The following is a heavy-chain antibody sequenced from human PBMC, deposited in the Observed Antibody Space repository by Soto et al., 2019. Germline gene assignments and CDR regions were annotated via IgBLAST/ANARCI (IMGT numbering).Heavy chain of an antibody. CDR3: ARDRIARSGYSYGFIRHTFDY. J-gene: IGHJ4*02. Sequence: SETLSLTCTVSGGSISSGDYYWSWIRQPPGKGLEWIGYIYYSGSTYYNPSLKSRVTISVDTSKNQFSLKLSSVTAADTAVYYCARDRIARSGYSYGFIRHTFDYWGQGTLVTVSS. D-gene: IGHD5-18*01. V-gene: IGHV4-30-4*01. CDR1: GGSISSGDYY. CDR2: IYYSGST.